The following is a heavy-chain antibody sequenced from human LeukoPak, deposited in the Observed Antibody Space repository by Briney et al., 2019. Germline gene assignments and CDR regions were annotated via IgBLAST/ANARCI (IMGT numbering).Heavy chain of an antibody. D-gene: IGHD2-15*01. Sequence: GGSLRLSCAASGFTFNSRAMSWVRQAPGKWLEWVSAISGSGGSTYYADSVKGRFTTSRDNSRNTLYLQMNSLRAEDTAVYYCAKDLSSYLTEFDYWGQGTLVTVSS. CDR1: GFTFNSRA. CDR3: AKDLSSYLTEFDY. CDR2: ISGSGGST. V-gene: IGHV3-23*01. J-gene: IGHJ4*02.